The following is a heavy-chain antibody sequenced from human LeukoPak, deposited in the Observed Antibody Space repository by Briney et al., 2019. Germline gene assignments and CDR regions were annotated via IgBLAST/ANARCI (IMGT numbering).Heavy chain of an antibody. CDR1: GGSISSYY. V-gene: IGHV4-59*01. CDR3: AGSGYTSGWLDY. CDR2: IYYSGST. Sequence: SETLSLTCTVSGGSISSYYWSWIRQPPGKGLEWIGYIYYSGSTNYNPSLKSRVTISLDTSKNQFSLKLSSVTAADTAVYYCAGSGYTSGWLDYWGQGTLVTVSS. J-gene: IGHJ4*02. D-gene: IGHD6-19*01.